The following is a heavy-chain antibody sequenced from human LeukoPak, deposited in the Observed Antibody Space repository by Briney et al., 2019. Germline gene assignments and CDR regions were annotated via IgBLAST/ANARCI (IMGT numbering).Heavy chain of an antibody. V-gene: IGHV3-7*03. Sequence: SGGSLRLSCVVSGFTFSEYWMTWVRQAPGKGLEWVANIKEDGGQKHYVDSVKGRFTIFRDNAKNTLYLQMDSLRAEDTAVYYCARGGDKNVMGGQGTLVTVPS. CDR2: IKEDGGQK. D-gene: IGHD2-8*01. CDR3: ARGGDKNVM. J-gene: IGHJ4*02. CDR1: GFTFSEYW.